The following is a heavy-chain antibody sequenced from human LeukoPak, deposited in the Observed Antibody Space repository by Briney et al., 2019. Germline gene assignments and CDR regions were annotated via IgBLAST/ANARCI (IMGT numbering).Heavy chain of an antibody. CDR3: TGDSGVVNDYYFHY. V-gene: IGHV4-39*01. CDR2: IYYSGNT. D-gene: IGHD2-21*01. CDR1: GGSISSTSFY. Sequence: KPSETLSLTCTVSGGSISSTSFYWSWVRQPPGKGLEWIGSIYYSGNTYYHPSLKSRLTVSVDTSKNQFSLTLTSVTAADTAVYYCTGDSGVVNDYYFHYWGPGTLVSVSS. J-gene: IGHJ4*02.